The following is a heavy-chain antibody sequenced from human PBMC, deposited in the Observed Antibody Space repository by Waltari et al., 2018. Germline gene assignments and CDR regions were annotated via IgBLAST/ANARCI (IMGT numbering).Heavy chain of an antibody. V-gene: IGHV3-7*01. J-gene: IGHJ4*02. CDR1: GFTFSSYW. D-gene: IGHD3-10*01. CDR2: IKQDGSEK. Sequence: EVQLVESGGGLVQPGGSLRLSCAASGFTFSSYWMSWVRQAPGKGLEWVANIKQDGSEKYYVDSVKGRFTISRDNAKNSLYLQMNSLRAEDTAVYYCASGSSYYYGSGTVDYWGQGTLVTVSS. CDR3: ASGSSYYYGSGTVDY.